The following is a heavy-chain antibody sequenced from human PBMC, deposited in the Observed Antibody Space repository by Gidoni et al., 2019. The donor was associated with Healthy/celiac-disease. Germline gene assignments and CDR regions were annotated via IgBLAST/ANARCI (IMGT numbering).Heavy chain of an antibody. Sequence: QMQLVQSGPEVKKPGTSVKVSCKASGFTFTSSAVQWVRQARGQRLEWIGWIVVGSGNTNYAQKFQERVTITRDMSTSTAYMELSSLRSEDTAVYYCAAGCSGGSCYSDWGYYYYGMDVWGQGTTVTVSS. CDR3: AAGCSGGSCYSDWGYYYYGMDV. D-gene: IGHD2-15*01. V-gene: IGHV1-58*01. CDR1: GFTFTSSA. J-gene: IGHJ6*02. CDR2: IVVGSGNT.